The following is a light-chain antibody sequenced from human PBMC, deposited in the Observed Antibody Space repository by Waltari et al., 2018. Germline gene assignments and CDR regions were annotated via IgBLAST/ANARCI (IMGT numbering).Light chain of an antibody. CDR2: WAS. J-gene: IGKJ1*01. V-gene: IGKV4-1*01. Sequence: DIVMTQSPDSLAVSLGERATINCKSSQSVLYSSNNKNYLAWYHQKPGQPPKLLIYWASTRESGVPDRFSGSGSGTGFTLTISSLQAEDVAVYYCQQYYSTPWTFGQGTKVEIK. CDR3: QQYYSTPWT. CDR1: QSVLYSSNNKNY.